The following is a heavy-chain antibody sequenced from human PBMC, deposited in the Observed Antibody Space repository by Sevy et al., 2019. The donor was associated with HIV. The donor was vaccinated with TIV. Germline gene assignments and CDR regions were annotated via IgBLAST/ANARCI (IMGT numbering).Heavy chain of an antibody. Sequence: SETLSLTCTVSGGSISSSTYYWGWIRQPPGKGLEWIASIYYSGSTYYNVSLESRVTISVDMSKNQFSLRLSSVTAADTAVYDCARHGGIAVATLDYWGQGTLVTVSS. CDR1: GGSISSSTYY. CDR3: ARHGGIAVATLDY. J-gene: IGHJ4*02. V-gene: IGHV4-39*01. CDR2: IYYSGST. D-gene: IGHD6-19*01.